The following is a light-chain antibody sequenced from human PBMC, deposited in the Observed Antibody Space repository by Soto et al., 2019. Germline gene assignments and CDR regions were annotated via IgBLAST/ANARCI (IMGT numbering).Light chain of an antibody. Sequence: IEKPQSPTSLSRSPLERVTLSFRASQSISSSLAWYQQKVGQAPKLLIYKASSIDTGIPSRFSGSGSGTEFTLTISSLQSDDVASYYCQQYNSYSGTFGGGTKVDI. CDR3: QQYNSYSGT. V-gene: IGKV1-5*03. J-gene: IGKJ4*01. CDR1: QSISSS. CDR2: KAS.